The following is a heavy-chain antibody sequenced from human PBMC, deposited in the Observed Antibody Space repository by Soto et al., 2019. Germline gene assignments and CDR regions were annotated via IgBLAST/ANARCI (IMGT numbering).Heavy chain of an antibody. D-gene: IGHD3-9*01. Sequence: ASVKVSCEASGGTFTSYTMSWVRQAPGQGLEWVGRIIPILGGANYAQKFQGGVTMTGDTSTSTAYMELSRLRSDDTAVYYCARNPASLLRYFVWPHDYYYYMDVWGKGTTVTVSS. V-gene: IGHV1-69*02. J-gene: IGHJ6*03. CDR3: ARNPASLLRYFVWPHDYYYYMDV. CDR1: GGTFTSYT. CDR2: IIPILGGA.